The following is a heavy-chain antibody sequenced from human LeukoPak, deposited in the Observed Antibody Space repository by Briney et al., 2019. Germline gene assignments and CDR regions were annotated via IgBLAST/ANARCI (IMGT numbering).Heavy chain of an antibody. Sequence: ASVKVSCKSSGYTFTDYYIHWVRQAPGQGLEWMGRISPYSGGTNYAQKFQGTVTMTRDTSTSTVYMELSRLRSDDTAVYYCARTMGSSTWDVDYWGQGTLVTVSS. CDR1: GYTFTDYY. CDR3: ARTMGSSTWDVDY. J-gene: IGHJ4*02. CDR2: ISPYSGGT. V-gene: IGHV1-2*06. D-gene: IGHD2-2*01.